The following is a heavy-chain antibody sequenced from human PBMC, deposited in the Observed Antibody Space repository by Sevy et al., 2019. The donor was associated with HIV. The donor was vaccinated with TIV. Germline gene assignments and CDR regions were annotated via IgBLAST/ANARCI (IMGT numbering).Heavy chain of an antibody. D-gene: IGHD6-13*01. V-gene: IGHV3-21*01. CDR3: ARSGSGSSSCKY. Sequence: GGSLRLSCAASGFTFSSYSMNWVRQAPGKGLEWVSSISSSSSYIYYADSVKGRFTISRDNAKNSLYLQMNSLRAEDTAVYYCARSGSGSSSCKYWGQGTLVTVFS. CDR1: GFTFSSYS. J-gene: IGHJ4*02. CDR2: ISSSSSYI.